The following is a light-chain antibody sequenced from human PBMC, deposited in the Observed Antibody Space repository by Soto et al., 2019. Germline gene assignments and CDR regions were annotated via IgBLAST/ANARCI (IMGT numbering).Light chain of an antibody. CDR3: QQRQNPFT. Sequence: DIQMTQSPSTLSGSAGERVTLSCRASQSVSSNLAWYQQKPGQAPRLLIYGASTRATGIPARFSGSGSGTYFPLTISRLAAEDVAVYYCQQRQNPFTFGGGTKVDIK. V-gene: IGKV3-15*01. J-gene: IGKJ4*01. CDR2: GAS. CDR1: QSVSSN.